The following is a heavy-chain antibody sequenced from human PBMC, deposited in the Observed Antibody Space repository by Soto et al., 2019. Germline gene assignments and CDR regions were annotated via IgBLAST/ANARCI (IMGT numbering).Heavy chain of an antibody. CDR3: ARIRITIFGVVNAFDY. CDR2: IDWDDDK. V-gene: IGHV2-70*01. CDR1: GFSLSTSGMC. D-gene: IGHD3-3*01. J-gene: IGHJ4*02. Sequence: GSGPTLVNPTQTLTLTCTFSGFSLSTSGMCVSWIRQPPGKALEWLALIDWDDDKYYSTSLKTRLTISKDTSKNQVVLTMTNMDPVDTATYYXARIRITIFGVVNAFDYWGQGTLVTVSS.